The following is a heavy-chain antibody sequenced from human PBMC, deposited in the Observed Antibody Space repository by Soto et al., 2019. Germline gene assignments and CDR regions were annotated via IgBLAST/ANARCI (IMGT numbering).Heavy chain of an antibody. J-gene: IGHJ4*02. D-gene: IGHD2-15*01. CDR2: IYWDDDK. CDR3: AHRQRTVVVGAPFDL. V-gene: IGHV2-5*02. Sequence: QITLRESGPTLVQPTQTLTLTCTLSGVSLTTSGVGVGWIRQPPGKALEWLALIYWDDDKRFSPSLKSRLASTRDTSKNQVVMTMTDMAPVDTAIYYCAHRQRTVVVGAPFDLWGQGSQVTVSS. CDR1: GVSLTTSGVG.